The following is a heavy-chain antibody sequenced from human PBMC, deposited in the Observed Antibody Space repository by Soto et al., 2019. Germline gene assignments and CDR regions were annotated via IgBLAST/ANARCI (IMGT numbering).Heavy chain of an antibody. CDR1: GGSISSGGYH. D-gene: IGHD1-26*01. Sequence: PSVILCLPCTVSGGSISSGGYHWSWIRNHPGKGLVWIGYIYYSVSTYYNPSLKSRVTISVDTSKNQFSLKLSSVTAADTAVDYGAGDYNWSYYSAYWGQGSLDDVS. CDR3: AGDYNWSYYSAY. CDR2: IYYSVST. J-gene: IGHJ4*01. V-gene: IGHV4-31*07.